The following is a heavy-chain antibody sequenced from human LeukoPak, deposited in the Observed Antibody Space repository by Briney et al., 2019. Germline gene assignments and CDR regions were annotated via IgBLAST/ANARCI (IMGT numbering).Heavy chain of an antibody. V-gene: IGHV3-23*01. CDR2: ISGSGGST. CDR3: AKDRGTITIIVVSDDAFDI. CDR1: GFTFSSYA. D-gene: IGHD3-22*01. J-gene: IGHJ3*02. Sequence: GGSLRLSCAASGFTFSSYAMSWVRQAPGKGLEWVSAISGSGGSTYYADSVKGRFTISRDNSKNTLYLQMNSLRAEDTAVYYCAKDRGTITIIVVSDDAFDIWGQGTMVTVSS.